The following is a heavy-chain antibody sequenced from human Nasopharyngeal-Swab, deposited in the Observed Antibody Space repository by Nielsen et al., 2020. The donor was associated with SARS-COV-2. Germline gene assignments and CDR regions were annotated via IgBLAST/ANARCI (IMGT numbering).Heavy chain of an antibody. Sequence: GRSLRLSCAASGFTFSRYWMHWVRLPPGKGLEWVSQIDVDGRRTTYADSVKGRFTISRDNAKHTLYLQMNSLRAEDTAVYYCVRGGLGTGLENWGQGTLVTVSS. V-gene: IGHV3-74*01. J-gene: IGHJ4*02. CDR1: GFTFSRYW. CDR3: VRGGLGTGLEN. D-gene: IGHD1-14*01. CDR2: IDVDGRRT.